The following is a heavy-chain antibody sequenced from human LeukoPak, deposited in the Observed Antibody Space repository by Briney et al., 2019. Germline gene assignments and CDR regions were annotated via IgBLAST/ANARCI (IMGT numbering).Heavy chain of an antibody. J-gene: IGHJ4*02. CDR3: ARDRSTLGDFDY. CDR1: GYTFTGYY. CDR2: INPNSGGT. V-gene: IGHV1-2*02. Sequence: GASVTVSCKASGYTFTGYYMHWVRQAPGQGLEWMGWINPNSGGTDYAQKFQGRVTITRDTSISTAYMELSRLRSDDTAVYYCARDRSTLGDFDYWGQGTLVTVSS. D-gene: IGHD3-16*01.